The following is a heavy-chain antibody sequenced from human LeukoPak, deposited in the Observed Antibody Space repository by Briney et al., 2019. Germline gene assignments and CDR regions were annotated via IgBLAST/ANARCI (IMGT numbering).Heavy chain of an antibody. J-gene: IGHJ6*03. CDR1: GGSISSYY. CDR3: ARNPVYYYDSSGYPLYYYYYMDV. V-gene: IGHV4-59*01. CDR2: IYYSGST. D-gene: IGHD3-22*01. Sequence: SETLSLTCTVSGGSISSYYWSWIRQPPGKGLEWIGYIYYSGSTNYNPSLKGRVTISVDTSKNQFSLKLSSVTAADTAVYYCARNPVYYYDSSGYPLYYYYYMDVWGKVTTVTVSS.